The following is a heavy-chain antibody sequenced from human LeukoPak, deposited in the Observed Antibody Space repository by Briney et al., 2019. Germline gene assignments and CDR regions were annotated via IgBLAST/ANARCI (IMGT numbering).Heavy chain of an antibody. Sequence: SETLSLTCDVSGGSIDSTNWWNWVRQPPGKGLEWIGEIHHDGRINYNPSLKSQVTLSVDKSKNQFSLRLNSVTAADTAMYYCARSHDHLWGNYPDCWGQGTLVTVSS. CDR2: IHHDGRI. V-gene: IGHV4/OR15-8*01. CDR1: GGSIDSTNW. CDR3: ARSHDHLWGNYPDC. D-gene: IGHD3-16*02. J-gene: IGHJ4*02.